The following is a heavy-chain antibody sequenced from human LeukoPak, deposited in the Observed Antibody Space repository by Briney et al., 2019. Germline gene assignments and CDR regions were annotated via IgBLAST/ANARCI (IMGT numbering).Heavy chain of an antibody. V-gene: IGHV1-46*01. CDR3: ARGPANDYGDR. CDR2: INPSGGST. D-gene: IGHD4-17*01. Sequence: ASVKVSCKASGYTFTGYYMHWVRQAPGQGLEWMGWINPSGGSTSYAQKFQGRVTMTRDTSTSTVYMELSSLRSEDTAVYYCARGPANDYGDRWGQGTLVTVSS. CDR1: GYTFTGYY. J-gene: IGHJ5*02.